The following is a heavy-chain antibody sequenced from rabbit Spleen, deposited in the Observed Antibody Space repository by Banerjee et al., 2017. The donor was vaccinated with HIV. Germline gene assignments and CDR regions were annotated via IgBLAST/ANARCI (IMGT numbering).Heavy chain of an antibody. CDR3: ARDSGSSFSSYGMDL. CDR1: GFSFSSYW. J-gene: IGHJ6*01. D-gene: IGHD8-1*01. V-gene: IGHV1S40*01. CDR2: IYTGNGHT. Sequence: QSLEESGGDLVKPGASLTLTCTASGFSFSSYWICWVRQAPGKGLEWIGCIYTGNGHTHYASWAKGRFTISITSSTTVTLQMTSLTAADTATYFCARDSGSSFSSYGMDLWGPGTLVTVS.